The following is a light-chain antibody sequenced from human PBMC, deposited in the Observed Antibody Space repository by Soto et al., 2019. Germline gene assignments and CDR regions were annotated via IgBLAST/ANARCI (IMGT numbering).Light chain of an antibody. CDR2: AAS. CDR1: QSISSW. Sequence: DIQMTQSPSTLSASVGDRVTITCRASQSISSWLAWYQQKPGKAPKLLIYAASSLQSGVPSRFSGSGSGTDFTLTISRLEPEDFAVYYCQQYTDSRTFGQGTKVDIK. V-gene: IGKV1-5*01. CDR3: QQYTDSRT. J-gene: IGKJ1*01.